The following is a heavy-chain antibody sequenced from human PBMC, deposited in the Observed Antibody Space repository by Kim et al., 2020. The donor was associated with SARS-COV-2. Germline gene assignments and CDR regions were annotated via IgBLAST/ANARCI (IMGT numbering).Heavy chain of an antibody. CDR3: AREGYSSSSDY. CDR1: GFTFSSYE. Sequence: GGSLRLSCAASGFTFSSYEMNWVRQAPGKGLEWVSYISSSGSTIYYADSVKGRFTISRDNAKNSLYLQMNSLRAEDTAVYYCAREGYSSSSDYWGQGTLVTVSS. V-gene: IGHV3-48*03. J-gene: IGHJ4*02. D-gene: IGHD6-6*01. CDR2: ISSSGSTI.